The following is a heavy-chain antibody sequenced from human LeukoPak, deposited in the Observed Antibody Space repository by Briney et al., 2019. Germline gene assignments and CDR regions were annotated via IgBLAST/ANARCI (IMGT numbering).Heavy chain of an antibody. Sequence: PGGSLRLSCAASGFTFSSYAMHCVRQTPGKAGKGLEWVALISHDGSDKFYADSVKGRFTISRDNSKNTLYLLMSSLRVEDTAVYYCASTGRAVGAHGLVYWGQGTLVTVSS. CDR1: GFTFSSYA. CDR2: ISHDGSDK. D-gene: IGHD1-26*01. V-gene: IGHV3-30-3*01. CDR3: ASTGRAVGAHGLVY. J-gene: IGHJ4*02.